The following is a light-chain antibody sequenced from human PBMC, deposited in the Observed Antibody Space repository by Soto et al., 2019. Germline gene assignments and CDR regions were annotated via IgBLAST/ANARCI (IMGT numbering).Light chain of an antibody. Sequence: QSVLTQPHAASGTPGQRVTFSCSGSSSNIGSNTGNWYQQLPGTAPKLLIYSNNQLPSGVPDRFAGSKSGTSASLAISGLQSEDEADYYCAAWDDSLNGPVFGGGTKVTV. CDR2: SNN. CDR3: AAWDDSLNGPV. CDR1: SSNIGSNT. V-gene: IGLV1-44*01. J-gene: IGLJ2*01.